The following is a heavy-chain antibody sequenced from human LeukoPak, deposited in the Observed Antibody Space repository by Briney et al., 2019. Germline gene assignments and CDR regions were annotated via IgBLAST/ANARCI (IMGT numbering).Heavy chain of an antibody. J-gene: IGHJ6*02. CDR3: ARFWGLRPYYYYYGMDV. CDR1: GASFSSYY. Sequence: PSETLSLTCAVYGASFSSYYWSWIRQPPGKGLEWVGEINHSGSTNYNPSLKSRVTISVDTSKNQFSLKLSSVTAADTAVYYCARFWGLRPYYYYYGMDVWGQGTTVTVSS. V-gene: IGHV4-34*01. CDR2: INHSGST. D-gene: IGHD3-16*01.